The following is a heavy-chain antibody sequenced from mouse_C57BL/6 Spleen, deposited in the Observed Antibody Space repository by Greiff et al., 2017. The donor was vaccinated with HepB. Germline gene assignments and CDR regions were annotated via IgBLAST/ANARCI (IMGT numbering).Heavy chain of an antibody. Sequence: EVMLVESGGGLVKPGGSLKLSCAASGFTFSSYAMSWVRQTPEKRLEWVATISDGGSYTYYPDNVKGRVTISRDNAKNNLYLQMSHLKSEDTAMYYCAREGNYDYFDYWGQGTTLTVSS. D-gene: IGHD2-4*01. CDR1: GFTFSSYA. V-gene: IGHV5-4*01. CDR3: AREGNYDYFDY. CDR2: ISDGGSYT. J-gene: IGHJ2*01.